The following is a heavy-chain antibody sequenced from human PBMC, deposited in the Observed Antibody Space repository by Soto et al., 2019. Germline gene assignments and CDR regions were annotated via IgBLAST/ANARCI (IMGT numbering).Heavy chain of an antibody. J-gene: IGHJ3*02. CDR1: GLPFISYW. D-gene: IGHD6-19*01. Sequence: EVQLVESGGGLVQPGGPRRLSCEPSGLPFISYWLSWVRKAPGKGLEWVANIKQDGSGKYYVDSVKGRFTISRENAKNSLYLQMNSLRAEDTAVYYCASCSSGWYGVFFFDIWGQGTMVTVSS. CDR3: ASCSSGWYGVFFFDI. V-gene: IGHV3-7*01. CDR2: IKQDGSGK.